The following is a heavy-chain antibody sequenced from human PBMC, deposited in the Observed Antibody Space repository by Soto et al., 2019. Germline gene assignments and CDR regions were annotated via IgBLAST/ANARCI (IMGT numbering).Heavy chain of an antibody. CDR3: ARGDGELPDQDYSYYYMDV. J-gene: IGHJ6*03. CDR1: GGSFSGYY. Sequence: QVQLQQWGAGLLKPSETLSLTCAVYGGSFSGYYWSWIRQPPGKGLEWIGEINHSGSTNYNPSLKSRVTISVDTSKNQCSLKLSSVTAADTAVYYCARGDGELPDQDYSYYYMDVWGKGTTVTVSS. CDR2: INHSGST. D-gene: IGHD3-10*01. V-gene: IGHV4-34*01.